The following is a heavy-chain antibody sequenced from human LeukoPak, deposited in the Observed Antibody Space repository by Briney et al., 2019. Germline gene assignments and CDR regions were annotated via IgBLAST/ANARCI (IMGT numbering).Heavy chain of an antibody. CDR2: ISYDGSNK. CDR1: GFTFSSYA. Sequence: GGSLRLSCAASGFTFSSYAMHWVRQAPGKGLEWVAVISYDGSNKYYADSVKGRFTISRDNSKNTLYLQMNSLRAEDTAVYYCAMWVNYGDYIDYWGQGTLVTVSS. V-gene: IGHV3-30*04. D-gene: IGHD4-17*01. J-gene: IGHJ4*02. CDR3: AMWVNYGDYIDY.